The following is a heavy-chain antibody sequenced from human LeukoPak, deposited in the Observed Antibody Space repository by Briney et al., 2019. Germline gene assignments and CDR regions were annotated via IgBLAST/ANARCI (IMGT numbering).Heavy chain of an antibody. CDR2: ISYDGSNK. D-gene: IGHD3-22*01. CDR1: GFTFSSYG. CDR3: ARSVDSSGYYPTYYFDY. Sequence: GGSLRLSCAASGFTFSSYGMHWVRQAPGKGLEWVAVISYDGSNKYYADSVKGRFTISRDNSKNTLYLQMNSLRAEDTAVYYCARSVDSSGYYPTYYFDYWGQGTLVTVSS. J-gene: IGHJ4*02. V-gene: IGHV3-30*03.